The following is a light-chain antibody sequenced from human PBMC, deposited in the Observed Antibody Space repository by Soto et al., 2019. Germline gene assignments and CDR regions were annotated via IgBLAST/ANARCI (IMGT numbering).Light chain of an antibody. V-gene: IGKV1-9*01. CDR2: GAS. CDR3: QQRKSFPLT. J-gene: IGKJ4*01. CDR1: EGITTY. Sequence: IELTQSPPFLSASVGERVTITCRADEGITTYLAWYQQQPGKAPKVLIYGASTRHNGVPPRFSGSGSGTEFTLTISSLEPEDFATYYCQQRKSFPLTFGGGTKVEVK.